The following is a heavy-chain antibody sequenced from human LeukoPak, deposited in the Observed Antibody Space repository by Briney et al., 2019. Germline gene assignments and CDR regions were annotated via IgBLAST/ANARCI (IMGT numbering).Heavy chain of an antibody. CDR1: GGTFSSYA. D-gene: IGHD2-15*01. CDR2: ISAYNGDT. Sequence: ASVKVSCKASGGTFSSYATSWVRQAPGQGLEWMGWISAYNGDTDYAQKLQGRVTMTTDTSTSTAYMELRSLRSDDTAVYYCARGYCSGGSCSSFDYWGQGTLVTVSS. CDR3: ARGYCSGGSCSSFDY. V-gene: IGHV1-18*01. J-gene: IGHJ4*02.